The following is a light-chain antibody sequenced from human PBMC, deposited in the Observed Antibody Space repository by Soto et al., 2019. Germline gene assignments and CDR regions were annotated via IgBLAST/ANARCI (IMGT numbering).Light chain of an antibody. J-gene: IGKJ4*01. CDR3: QQYGGSPLT. CDR2: GAS. V-gene: IGKV3-20*01. CDR1: QTISSSY. Sequence: EIVMTQSPCTLSLSPGERATLSCRASQTISSSYLAWYQQKPGQAPRLLIYGASTRATGIPDRFSGSGSGTDFTLTISRLEPEDFAVYYCQQYGGSPLTFGGGTKVEI.